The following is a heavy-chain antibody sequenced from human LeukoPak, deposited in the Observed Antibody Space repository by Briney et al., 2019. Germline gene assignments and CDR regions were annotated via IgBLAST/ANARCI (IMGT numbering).Heavy chain of an antibody. Sequence: ASVKVSCKASGYTFTGYYMHWVRQAPGQGLEWMGWINPNSGGTNYAQKFQGRVTMIRDTSISTAYMELSRLRSDDTAVYYCARGGYCSSTSCYPFDYWGQGTLVTVSS. CDR3: ARGGYCSSTSCYPFDY. CDR2: INPNSGGT. D-gene: IGHD2-2*01. V-gene: IGHV1-2*02. J-gene: IGHJ4*02. CDR1: GYTFTGYY.